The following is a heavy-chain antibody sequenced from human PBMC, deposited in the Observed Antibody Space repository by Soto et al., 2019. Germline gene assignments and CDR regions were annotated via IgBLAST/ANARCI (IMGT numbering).Heavy chain of an antibody. CDR2: ISIGSGSI. D-gene: IGHD3-22*01. Sequence: EVHLVESGGGLVQPGGSLRVSCAASGFTFSNYARNWVRQAPGKGLEWVSYISIGSGSIFYADSVKGRFTISRDDAKNSLYLQMITLRDEDTAVYYCVRDDRWAFDFWGQGTMVTVSS. J-gene: IGHJ3*01. CDR3: VRDDRWAFDF. V-gene: IGHV3-48*02. CDR1: GFTFSNYA.